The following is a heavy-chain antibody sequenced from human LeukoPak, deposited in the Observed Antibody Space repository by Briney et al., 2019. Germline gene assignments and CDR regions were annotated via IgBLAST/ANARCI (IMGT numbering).Heavy chain of an antibody. CDR2: ISAYNGNT. J-gene: IGHJ4*02. V-gene: IGHV1-18*01. Sequence: GASVKVSRKSSGYTFTSYGITWVRQAPGEGLEWMGWISAYNGNTNYAQNFQGRVTMTTDTSTSTAYMELRSLRSDDTAVYYCARGSGSRLGESFDYWGQGTLVTVSS. CDR1: GYTFTSYG. D-gene: IGHD3-16*01. CDR3: ARGSGSRLGESFDY.